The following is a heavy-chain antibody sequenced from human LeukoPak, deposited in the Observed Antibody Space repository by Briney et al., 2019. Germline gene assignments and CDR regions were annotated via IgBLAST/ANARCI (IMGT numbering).Heavy chain of an antibody. V-gene: IGHV4-38-2*02. CDR2: IYYSGST. CDR3: ARGRRYSGSYYFDY. D-gene: IGHD1-26*01. CDR1: GYSISNGYY. Sequence: SETLSLTCTVSGYSISNGYYWGWIRQPPGKGLKWIGYIYYSGSTNYNPSLKSRVTISVDTSKNQFSLKLSSVTAADTAVYYCARGRRYSGSYYFDYWGQGTLVTVSS. J-gene: IGHJ4*02.